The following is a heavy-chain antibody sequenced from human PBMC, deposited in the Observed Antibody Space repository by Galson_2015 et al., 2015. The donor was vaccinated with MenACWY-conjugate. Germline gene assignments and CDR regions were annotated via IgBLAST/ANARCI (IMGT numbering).Heavy chain of an antibody. Sequence: ALRLSCAASGFTFSSYWMHWVRQAPGKGLGWVSRINGAGTDTSYADSVKGRFTISRDNAKNTLYLQMNSLRDDDTAVYYCVRSVVAAYGYFDYWGQGTLVTVSS. V-gene: IGHV3-74*01. D-gene: IGHD2-15*01. CDR2: INGAGTDT. J-gene: IGHJ4*02. CDR3: VRSVVAAYGYFDY. CDR1: GFTFSSYW.